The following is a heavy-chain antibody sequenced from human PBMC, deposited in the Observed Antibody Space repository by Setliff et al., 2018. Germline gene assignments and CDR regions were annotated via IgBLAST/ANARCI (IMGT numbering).Heavy chain of an antibody. J-gene: IGHJ4*02. Sequence: GGSLRLSCAAPGFTFSSYAMSWVRQAPGKGLEWVSAISGSGGSTYYADSVKGRFTISRDNSKNTLYLQMNSLRAEDTAVYYCAKDQLIAVAGPSAYWGQGTLVTVSS. CDR1: GFTFSSYA. CDR3: AKDQLIAVAGPSAY. CDR2: ISGSGGST. D-gene: IGHD6-19*01. V-gene: IGHV3-23*01.